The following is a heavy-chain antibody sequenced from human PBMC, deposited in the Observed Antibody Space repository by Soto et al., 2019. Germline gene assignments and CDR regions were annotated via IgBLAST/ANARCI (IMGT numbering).Heavy chain of an antibody. Sequence: EVQLVESGGGLIQPGGSLRLSCAASGFTFSNHWMHWVRQVPGKGLVWVSRINNEGDSTTYADFAKGRFTISGDNAKNTLYLQMNSLKAEDTAVYYCATGASGCFDPWGQGTLVTVSS. J-gene: IGHJ5*02. CDR2: INNEGDST. D-gene: IGHD6-19*01. CDR1: GFTFSNHW. CDR3: ATGASGCFDP. V-gene: IGHV3-74*01.